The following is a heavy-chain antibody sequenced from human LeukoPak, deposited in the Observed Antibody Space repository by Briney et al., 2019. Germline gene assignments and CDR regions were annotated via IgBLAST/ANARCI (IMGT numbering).Heavy chain of an antibody. CDR2: IYYSGST. J-gene: IGHJ4*02. V-gene: IGHV4-39*07. Sequence: SETLSLTCTVSGGSISSSSYYWGWIRQPPGKGLEWIGSIYYSGSTYYNPSLKSRVTISVDTSKNQFSLKLSSVTAADTAVYYCASSPSATSSPFDYWGQGTLVTVSS. D-gene: IGHD6-13*01. CDR1: GGSISSSSYY. CDR3: ASSPSATSSPFDY.